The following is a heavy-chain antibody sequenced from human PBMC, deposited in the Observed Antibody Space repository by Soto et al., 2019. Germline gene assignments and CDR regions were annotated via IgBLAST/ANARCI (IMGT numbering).Heavy chain of an antibody. CDR2: IYWDGDK. V-gene: IGHV2-5*02. D-gene: IGHD3-10*01. J-gene: IGHJ4*02. CDR1: GFTLNTSGVR. CDR3: VHAIKGSGSYYKGYFFDS. Sequence: QITLEESGPTLLKPTRTLTLTCTFSGFTLNTSGVRVDWIRQPPGKALEWLALIYWDGDKRYSPSLKSRLTITKDTSNTQVVLSLTNMDPADTATYYCVHAIKGSGSYYKGYFFDSWGQGTLVTVSS.